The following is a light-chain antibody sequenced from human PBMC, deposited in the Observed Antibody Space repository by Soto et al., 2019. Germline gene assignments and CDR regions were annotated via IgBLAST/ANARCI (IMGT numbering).Light chain of an antibody. V-gene: IGKV3-11*01. CDR2: DAS. CDR1: QSVTTY. Sequence: EVVLTQSPATLSLSPGERATLSCTASQSVTTYLAWYKQKPGQAPRLLIYDASTRATGIPARFSGSGSGTDFTLTISSLEPEDFAVYYCQQRSNWPPGVTFGPGTKVYIK. CDR3: QQRSNWPPGVT. J-gene: IGKJ3*01.